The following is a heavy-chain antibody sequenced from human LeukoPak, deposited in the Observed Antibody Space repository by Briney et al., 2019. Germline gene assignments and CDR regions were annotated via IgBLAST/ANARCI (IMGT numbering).Heavy chain of an antibody. CDR1: GFTFSSNA. CDR3: AKSPAPPPSGSYPYYFDY. J-gene: IGHJ4*02. CDR2: ISGSGGST. Sequence: GGSLRLSCAASGFTFSSNAMSWVRQAPGKGLEWVSAISGSGGSTYCADSVKGRFTISRDNSKNTLYLLVNSLRAEDTAVYYCAKSPAPPPSGSYPYYFDYWGQGTLVTVSS. D-gene: IGHD3-10*01. V-gene: IGHV3-23*01.